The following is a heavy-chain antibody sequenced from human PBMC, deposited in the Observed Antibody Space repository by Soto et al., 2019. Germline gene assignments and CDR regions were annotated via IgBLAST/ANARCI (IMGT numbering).Heavy chain of an antibody. V-gene: IGHV3-48*01. D-gene: IGHD3-10*01. CDR2: ISSSSSTI. Sequence: GGSLRLSCAASGFTFSSYSMNWVRQAPGKGLEWVSYISSSSSTIYYADSVKGRFTISRDNAKNSLYLQMNSLRAEDTAVYYCARPRSVGPTFSDYWGQGTLVTVSS. CDR1: GFTFSSYS. J-gene: IGHJ4*02. CDR3: ARPRSVGPTFSDY.